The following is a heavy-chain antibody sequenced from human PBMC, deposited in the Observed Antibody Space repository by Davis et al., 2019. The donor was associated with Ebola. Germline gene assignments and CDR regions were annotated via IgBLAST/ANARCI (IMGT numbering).Heavy chain of an antibody. J-gene: IGHJ6*02. CDR1: GGSIRSYY. Sequence: SETLSLTCTVSGGSIRSYYWSWIRQPPGKGLEWIGYIYYSGSTNYNPSLKSRVTISVDTSKNQFSLKLSSVTAADTAVYYCARGRIVVVPAAIQGYYYYGMDVWGQGTTVTVSS. CDR3: ARGRIVVVPAAIQGYYYYGMDV. CDR2: IYYSGST. V-gene: IGHV4-59*01. D-gene: IGHD2-2*02.